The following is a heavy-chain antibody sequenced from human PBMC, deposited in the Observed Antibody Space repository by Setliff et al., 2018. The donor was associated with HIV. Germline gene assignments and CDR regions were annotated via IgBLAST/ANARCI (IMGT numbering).Heavy chain of an antibody. D-gene: IGHD3-3*01. J-gene: IGHJ2*01. CDR2: IYYSGST. CDR3: LLWTGYYTYWFFDL. Sequence: SETLSLTCDVSGGSISSDSYYWAWIRQPPGKGLEWIGTIYYSGSTHYNPSLKSRLTISVDMSKNQLSLKQSSVTAADTAVYYCLLWTGYYTYWFFDLWGRGALVTVSS. V-gene: IGHV4-39*07. CDR1: GGSISSDSYY.